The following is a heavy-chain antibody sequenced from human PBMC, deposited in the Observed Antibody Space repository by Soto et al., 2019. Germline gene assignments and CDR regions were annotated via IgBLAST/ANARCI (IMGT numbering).Heavy chain of an antibody. Sequence: GESLKISCKGSGYSFTSYWIGWVRQMPGKGLEWMGIIYPGDSDTRYSPSFQGQVTISADKSISTAYLQWSSLKASDTAMYYCTRNSEETDYAIDYWGQGTLVTVSS. J-gene: IGHJ4*02. CDR1: GYSFTSYW. V-gene: IGHV5-51*01. CDR3: TRNSEETDYAIDY. D-gene: IGHD4-17*01. CDR2: IYPGDSDT.